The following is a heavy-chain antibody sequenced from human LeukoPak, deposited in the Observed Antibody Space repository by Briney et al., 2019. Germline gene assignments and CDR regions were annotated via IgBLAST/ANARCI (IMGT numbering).Heavy chain of an antibody. V-gene: IGHV1-2*02. CDR1: GYTFTGYY. CDR3: ARATMTTVTMFHY. Sequence: ASAKVSCKASGYTFTGYYMHWVRQAPGQGLEWMGWINPNSGGTNYAQKFQGRVTMTRDTSISTAYMELSRLRSDDTAVYYCARATMTTVTMFHYWGQGTLVTVSS. D-gene: IGHD4-17*01. CDR2: INPNSGGT. J-gene: IGHJ4*02.